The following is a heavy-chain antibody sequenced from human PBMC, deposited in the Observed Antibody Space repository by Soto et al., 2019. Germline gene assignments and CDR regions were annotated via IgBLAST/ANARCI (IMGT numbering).Heavy chain of an antibody. V-gene: IGHV4-30-2*01. CDR1: GGSLTSGTYS. J-gene: IGHJ4*02. CDR3: ARGREFDS. CDR2: IFPSGTT. Sequence: QLQLRESGSRLVKPSQTLSLTCAVSGGSLTSGTYSWNWIRQPPGKGLEWMGYIFPSGTTYYNPSLKSRVSISIDVSKNQFSLNLRSLTAADTAVYYCARGREFDSWGQGTLVTVSS.